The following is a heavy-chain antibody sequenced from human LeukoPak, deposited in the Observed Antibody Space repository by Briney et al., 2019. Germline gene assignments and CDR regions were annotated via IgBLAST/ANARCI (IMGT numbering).Heavy chain of an antibody. Sequence: ASVKVSCKASGYTFTVYSIHWVRQAPGQGLEWMGRINPNTGDTTYAGKFQGRVTVTRDTSISTTYMDLSGLTSDDTAVYYCARGYSYGSDFWGQGTLVTVSS. CDR1: GYTFTVYS. V-gene: IGHV1-2*06. J-gene: IGHJ4*02. D-gene: IGHD5-18*01. CDR3: ARGYSYGSDF. CDR2: INPNTGDT.